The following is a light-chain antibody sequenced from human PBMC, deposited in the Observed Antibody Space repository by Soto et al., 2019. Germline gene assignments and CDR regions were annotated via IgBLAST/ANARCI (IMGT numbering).Light chain of an antibody. J-gene: IGKJ5*01. CDR3: QQYNNWPFS. V-gene: IGKV3-15*01. CDR1: QSVSGN. CDR2: DAS. Sequence: ATLSCRTSQSVSGNLAWYQQKRGQAPRLLIYDASTRATDVPARFSVSGSGTEFTLTISGLRSEDSAVYFCQQYNNWPFSFGQGTRLEIK.